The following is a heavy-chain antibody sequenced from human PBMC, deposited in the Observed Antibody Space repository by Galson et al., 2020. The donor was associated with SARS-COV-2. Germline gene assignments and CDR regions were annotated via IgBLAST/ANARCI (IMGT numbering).Heavy chain of an antibody. V-gene: IGHV3-30*18. J-gene: IGHJ4*02. CDR3: AKDTTIVVVPAAIVDY. Sequence: GESLKISCAASGFTFSSYGMHWVRQAPGKGLEWVAVISYDGSNKYYADSVKGRFSVSRDNFKNTLYLQMNSLRVEDTAVYYCAKDTTIVVVPAAIVDYWGQGTLVTVSS. CDR1: GFTFSSYG. CDR2: ISYDGSNK. D-gene: IGHD2-2*02.